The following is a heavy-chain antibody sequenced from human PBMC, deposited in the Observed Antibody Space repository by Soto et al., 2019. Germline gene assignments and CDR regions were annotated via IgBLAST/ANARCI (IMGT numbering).Heavy chain of an antibody. D-gene: IGHD3-3*01. V-gene: IGHV5-51*01. CDR1: GYRFSSYW. CDR3: ASPITIFGVLFL. Sequence: LGESLKISCKGSGYRFSSYWVGWVRQKAGEGLEWMGMIHPGDPEIIYSPSFQGQVTISADKSISTAYLQWSSLKASDSAMYYCASPITIFGVLFLWGQGTLVTVSS. CDR2: IHPGDPEI. J-gene: IGHJ4*02.